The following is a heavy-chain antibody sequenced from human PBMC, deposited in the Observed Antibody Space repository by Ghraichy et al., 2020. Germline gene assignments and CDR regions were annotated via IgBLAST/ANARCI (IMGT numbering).Heavy chain of an antibody. J-gene: IGHJ1*01. CDR1: GGSFSGYY. CDR2: INHSGST. CDR3: ATSQLRYFDWLSRVEYFQH. V-gene: IGHV4-34*01. Sequence: SETLSLTCAVYGGSFSGYYWSWIRQAPGKGLEWIGEINHSGSTNYNPSLKSRVTISVDTSKNQFSLKLSSVTAADTAVYYCATSQLRYFDWLSRVEYFQHWGQGTLVTVSS. D-gene: IGHD3-9*01.